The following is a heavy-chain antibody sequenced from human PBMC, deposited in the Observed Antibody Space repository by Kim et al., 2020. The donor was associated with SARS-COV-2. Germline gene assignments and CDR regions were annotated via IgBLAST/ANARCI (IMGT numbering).Heavy chain of an antibody. D-gene: IGHD2-15*01. CDR3: ARDCGYCSDGNCYSGWLDP. J-gene: IGHJ5*02. CDR2: IYHSGNT. Sequence: SETLSLTCAVFGGSISGGGYSWSWIWQPPGKGLEWIGYIYHSGNTYYNPSLKSRVTILVDTSKNQFSLKLTSVTAADTAVYYCARDCGYCSDGNCYSGWLDPWGQGTLVTVSS. V-gene: IGHV4-30-2*01. CDR1: GGSISGGGYS.